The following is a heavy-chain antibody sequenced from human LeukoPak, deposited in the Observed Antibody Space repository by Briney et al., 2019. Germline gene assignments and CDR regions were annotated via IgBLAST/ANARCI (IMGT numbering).Heavy chain of an antibody. J-gene: IGHJ6*02. CDR3: ARQRGWFGDLGYYGMDV. V-gene: IGHV4-59*01. CDR2: IYYSGST. D-gene: IGHD3-10*01. CDR1: GGSISSYY. Sequence: PSETLSLTCTVSGGSISSYYWSWIRQPPGKGLEWIGYIYYSGSTNYNPSLKSRVTISVDTSKNQFSLKLSSVTAADTAVYYCARQRGWFGDLGYYGMDVWGQGTTVTVSS.